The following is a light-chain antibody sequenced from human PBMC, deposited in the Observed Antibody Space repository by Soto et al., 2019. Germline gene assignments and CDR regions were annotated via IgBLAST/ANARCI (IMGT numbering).Light chain of an antibody. CDR2: GAS. J-gene: IGKJ2*02. V-gene: IGKV3-15*01. CDR1: QSVSSN. Sequence: EMVMTQSPATLSVSPGEGATLSCRASQSVSSNLAWYQQKPGQAPRLLIYGASTRATGIPARFSGSGSGTEFTLTISSLQAEDFAVYYCQQYNNWPPWTFGQGTKLEIK. CDR3: QQYNNWPPWT.